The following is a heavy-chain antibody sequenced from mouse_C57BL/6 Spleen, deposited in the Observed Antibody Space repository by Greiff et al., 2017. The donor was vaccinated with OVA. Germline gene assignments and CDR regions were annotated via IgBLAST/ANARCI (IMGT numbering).Heavy chain of an antibody. CDR3: ARGGFTTVVEGGFDY. CDR1: GYTFTSYW. Sequence: QVQLKQPGTELVKPGASVKMSCKASGYTFTSYWMPWVKQRPGQGLEWIGYINPSNGGTKYNEKFKSKATLTVDNSSSTAYMQLRGLTSEDSAVYDGARGGFTTVVEGGFDYWGQGTTLTVSS. CDR2: INPSNGGT. V-gene: IGHV1-53*01. J-gene: IGHJ2*01. D-gene: IGHD1-1*01.